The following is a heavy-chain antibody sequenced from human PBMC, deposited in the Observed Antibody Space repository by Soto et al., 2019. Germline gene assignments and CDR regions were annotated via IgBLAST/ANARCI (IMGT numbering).Heavy chain of an antibody. CDR3: AKDVVSYNGQWDWFYS. J-gene: IGHJ5*01. D-gene: IGHD6-19*01. CDR2: IGGGDTDR. CDR1: RFSLSDDA. Sequence: GGSLRLSCAASRFSLSDDAMNWVRQAPGKGLEWVSSIGGGDTDRYYADSVKGRFIISRDNSKNTMYLQMNSLRDDDTAVYYCAKDVVSYNGQWDWFYSRAQRTPVTVSS. V-gene: IGHV3-23*01.